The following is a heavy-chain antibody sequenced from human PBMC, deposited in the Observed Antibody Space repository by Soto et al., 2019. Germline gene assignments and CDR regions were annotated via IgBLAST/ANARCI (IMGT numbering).Heavy chain of an antibody. J-gene: IGHJ4*02. D-gene: IGHD6-13*01. V-gene: IGHV3-23*01. CDR1: GVTFSSYA. CDR3: AKGATSSWYGGQFDC. Sequence: PGGSLRLSCAASGVTFSSYAMSWVRQAPGKGLELVSALSGSGGSTYYADSVKGRFTISRDKSKNTLYLQMNSLRAEDTAVYYCAKGATSSWYGGQFDCWGQGTQVTVSS. CDR2: LSGSGGST.